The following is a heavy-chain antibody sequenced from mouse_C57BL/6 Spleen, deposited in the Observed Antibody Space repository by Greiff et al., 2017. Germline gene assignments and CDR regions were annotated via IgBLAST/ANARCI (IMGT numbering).Heavy chain of an antibody. J-gene: IGHJ2*01. D-gene: IGHD1-1*01. CDR1: GYAFSSSW. CDR2: IYPGDGDT. CDR3: AREYYGRNYFDY. V-gene: IGHV1-82*01. Sequence: VQGVESGPELVKPGASVKISCKASGYAFSSSWMNWVKQRPGKGLEWIGRIYPGDGDTNYNGKFKGKATLTADKSSSTAYMQLSSLTSEDSAVYFCAREYYGRNYFDYWGQGTTLTVSS.